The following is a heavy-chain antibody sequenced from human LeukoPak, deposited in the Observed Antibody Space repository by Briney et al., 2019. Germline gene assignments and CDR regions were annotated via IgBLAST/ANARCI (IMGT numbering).Heavy chain of an antibody. CDR3: AGIRGYSYGTPFDY. V-gene: IGHV3-30*04. D-gene: IGHD5-18*01. J-gene: IGHJ4*02. CDR2: ISYAGSNK. CDR1: GFTFSSYA. Sequence: GGSLRLSCAASGFTFSSYAMHWVRQAPGKGLEWVALISYAGSNKYYADSVKGRFTISRDNSKNTLYLQMNSLVTEDTAVYYCAGIRGYSYGTPFDYWGQGTLVTVSS.